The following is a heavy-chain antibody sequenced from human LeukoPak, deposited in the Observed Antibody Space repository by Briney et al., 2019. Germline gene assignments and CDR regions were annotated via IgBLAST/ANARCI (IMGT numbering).Heavy chain of an antibody. CDR1: GFTFSSYA. D-gene: IGHD3-22*01. CDR3: ARDDYDSSNGAFDI. J-gene: IGHJ3*02. Sequence: QTGGSLRLSCAASGFTFSSYAMSWVRQAPGKGLEWVSAISGSGGSTYYADSVKGRFTISRDNAKNTLYLQMNSLRAEDTAVYYCARDDYDSSNGAFDIWGQGTMVTVSS. CDR2: ISGSGGST. V-gene: IGHV3-23*01.